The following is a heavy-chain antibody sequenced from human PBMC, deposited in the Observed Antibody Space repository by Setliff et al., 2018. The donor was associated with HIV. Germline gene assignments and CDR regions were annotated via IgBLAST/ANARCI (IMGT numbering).Heavy chain of an antibody. CDR2: ISAGNGNT. CDR3: ARGTKGVGYDFWSGYHNAFDV. CDR1: GYTFTSYT. D-gene: IGHD3-3*01. J-gene: IGHJ3*01. Sequence: CKASGYTFTSYTLHWVRQAPGQRLEWMGWISAGNGNTKFSQKFQGRVTITRDTSANTGYMELSSLRSEDTAVYYCARGTKGVGYDFWSGYHNAFDVWGQGTLVTVSS. V-gene: IGHV1-3*01.